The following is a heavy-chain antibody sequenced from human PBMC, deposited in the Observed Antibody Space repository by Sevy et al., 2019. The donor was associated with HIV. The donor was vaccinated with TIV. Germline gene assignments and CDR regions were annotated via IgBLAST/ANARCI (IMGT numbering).Heavy chain of an antibody. J-gene: IGHJ4*02. CDR3: ARAGYSSGWYPFDY. CDR1: GGTFSSYA. V-gene: IGHV1-69*06. CDR2: IIPIFGTA. Sequence: ASVKVSCKASGGTFSSYAISWVRQAPGQGLEWMGGIIPIFGTANYAQKFQGRVTITADKSPSTAYMELSSLRSEDTAVYYCARAGYSSGWYPFDYWGQGTLVTVSS. D-gene: IGHD6-19*01.